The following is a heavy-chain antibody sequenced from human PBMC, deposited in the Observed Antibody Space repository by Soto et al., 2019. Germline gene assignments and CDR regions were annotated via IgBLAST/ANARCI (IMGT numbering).Heavy chain of an antibody. CDR1: GFTFSSYA. J-gene: IGHJ5*02. CDR3: AKEWGYQLLEGRLDFWSGSSFDP. Sequence: PGGSLRLSCAASGFTFSSYAMSWVRQAPGKGLEWVSAISGSGGSTYYADSVKGRFTISRDNSKNTLYLQMNSLRAEDTAVYYCAKEWGYQLLEGRLDFWSGSSFDPWGQGTLVTVSS. V-gene: IGHV3-23*01. D-gene: IGHD3-3*01. CDR2: ISGSGGST.